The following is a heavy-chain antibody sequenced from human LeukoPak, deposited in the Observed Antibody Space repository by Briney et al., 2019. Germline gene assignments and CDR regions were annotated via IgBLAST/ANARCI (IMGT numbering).Heavy chain of an antibody. CDR1: GFTFSSYA. CDR2: ISGSGGST. Sequence: GGSLRLSCAASGFTFSSYAMSWVRQAPGKGLEWVSAISGSGGSTYYADSVKGRFTISRDNSKNTLYLQMNSLRAEDTAVYYCANGGSYYYYYYMDVWSKGTTVTVSS. V-gene: IGHV3-23*01. D-gene: IGHD1-26*01. CDR3: ANGGSYYYYYYMDV. J-gene: IGHJ6*03.